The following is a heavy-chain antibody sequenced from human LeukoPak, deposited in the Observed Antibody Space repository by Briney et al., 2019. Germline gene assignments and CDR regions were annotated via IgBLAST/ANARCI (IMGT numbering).Heavy chain of an antibody. CDR3: ARDRYYDSGSYYN. Sequence: SQTLSLTCAVSGGSISSGGYYWNWIRQPPGKGLEWIGYIYYSGSTNYNPSLKSRVTISVDTSKNQFSLKLSSVTAADTAVYYCARDRYYDSGSYYNWGQGTLVTVSS. D-gene: IGHD3-10*01. V-gene: IGHV4-61*08. CDR2: IYYSGST. J-gene: IGHJ4*02. CDR1: GGSISSGGYY.